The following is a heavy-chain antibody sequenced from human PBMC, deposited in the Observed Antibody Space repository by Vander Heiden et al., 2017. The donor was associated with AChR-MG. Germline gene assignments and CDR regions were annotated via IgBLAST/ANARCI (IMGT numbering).Heavy chain of an antibody. CDR1: GYTFTDYY. D-gene: IGHD3-22*01. V-gene: IGHV1-69-2*01. Sequence: EVQLVPSGAEVKKPGATVKISCKVSGYTFTDYYMHWVQQAPGKGLEWMGLVDPEDGETIYAEKFQGRVTITADTSTDTAYMELSSLRSEDTAVYYCATDRATGYYDSSGFTYPWYWGQGTLVTVSS. CDR2: VDPEDGET. J-gene: IGHJ4*02. CDR3: ATDRATGYYDSSGFTYPWY.